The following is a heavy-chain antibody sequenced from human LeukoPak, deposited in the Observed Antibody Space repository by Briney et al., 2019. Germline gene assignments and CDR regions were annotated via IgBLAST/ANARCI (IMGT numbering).Heavy chain of an antibody. CDR2: LHSSGTS. V-gene: IGHV4-39*01. CDR1: GPSISRGSYY. Sequence: SETLSLTCTVSGPSISRGSYYCGWIRQPPGKGLEWIGTLHSSGTSYYSPSLKSRVTISVDTSKNQFSLKVNSVTATDTAVYYCARHYGPWGQGTLVTVSS. J-gene: IGHJ4*02. D-gene: IGHD3-10*01. CDR3: ARHYGP.